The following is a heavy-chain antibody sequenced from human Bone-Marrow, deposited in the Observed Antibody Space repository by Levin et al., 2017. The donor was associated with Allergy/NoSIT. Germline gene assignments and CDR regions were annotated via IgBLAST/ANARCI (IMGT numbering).Heavy chain of an antibody. Sequence: PGGSLRLSCAASGFTFSSYAMSWVRQAPGKGLEWVSAISGSGGDTYYADSVKGRFTISRDTSKNTLYLQMNSLRAEDTAIYFCAKDRSLERRGIFDYWGQGTLVTVSS. D-gene: IGHD1-1*01. CDR1: GFTFSSYA. J-gene: IGHJ4*02. CDR3: AKDRSLERRGIFDY. CDR2: ISGSGGDT. V-gene: IGHV3-23*01.